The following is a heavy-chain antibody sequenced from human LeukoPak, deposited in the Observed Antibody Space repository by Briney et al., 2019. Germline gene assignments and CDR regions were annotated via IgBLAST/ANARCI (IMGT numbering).Heavy chain of an antibody. CDR1: EFVFGNHA. Sequence: GGSLRLSCVASEFVFGNHAMIWVRQAPGKGLEWISSITSDSSNIFYANSVRGRFTISRDNANNALHLQMNSLRAEDTAVYYCARVFWETVNTGYYSDFWGPGTLVTVSS. J-gene: IGHJ4*02. CDR3: ARVFWETVNTGYYSDF. D-gene: IGHD3-22*01. CDR2: ITSDSSNI. V-gene: IGHV3-21*01.